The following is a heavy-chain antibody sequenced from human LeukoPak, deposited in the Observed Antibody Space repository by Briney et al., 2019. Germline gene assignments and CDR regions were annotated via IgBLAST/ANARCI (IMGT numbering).Heavy chain of an antibody. D-gene: IGHD3-9*01. J-gene: IGHJ5*02. CDR3: ARNYDILYWFDP. Sequence: SETLSLTCTVSGASITSGLYYWNWIRQPAGKGLEWIGRIYTSGSTNYNPSLKSRVTISVDTSKNQFSLKLSSVTAADTAVYYCARNYDILYWFDPWGQGTLVTVSS. CDR1: GASITSGLYY. V-gene: IGHV4-61*02. CDR2: IYTSGST.